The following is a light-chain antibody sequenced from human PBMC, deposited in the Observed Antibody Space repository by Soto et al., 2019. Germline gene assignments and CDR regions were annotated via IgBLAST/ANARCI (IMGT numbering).Light chain of an antibody. Sequence: EIRITHAPSALSASVGYIVTITCLASRTITMYLNWYQQKSGQAPKLLINAASTLRSGVPSRFSGSGSGTDFTLTIDSLQPEDFATYYCQQSYNSPFNFGPGTKVDIK. CDR1: RTITMY. CDR3: QQSYNSPFN. CDR2: AAS. V-gene: IGKV1-39*01. J-gene: IGKJ3*01.